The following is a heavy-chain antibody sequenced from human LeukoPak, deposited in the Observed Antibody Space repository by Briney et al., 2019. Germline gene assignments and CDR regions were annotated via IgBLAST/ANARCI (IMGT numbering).Heavy chain of an antibody. D-gene: IGHD1-1*01. J-gene: IGHJ2*01. CDR2: ISSGSSYI. V-gene: IGHV3-21*01. CDR1: RFTFNICS. Sequence: PGGSLRLSCAASRFTFNICSMNWVRQAPGKGPEWVSSISSGSSYIYYADSVKGRFTISRDNAKNSLYLQMNSLRAEDTAVYYCARGLGLRTGNWYFDLWGRGTLVTVSS. CDR3: ARGLGLRTGNWYFDL.